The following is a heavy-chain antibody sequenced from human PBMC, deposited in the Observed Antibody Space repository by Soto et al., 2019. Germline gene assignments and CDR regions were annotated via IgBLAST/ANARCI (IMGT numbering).Heavy chain of an antibody. Sequence: EVHLVESGGGLVKPGGCLRVSCAASGITFSGFDMNWVRQAPGKGLEWVSSISSRSAHTYYADSVKGRFTISRDNPKNSLYLQMNSLRAEDTAVYYCARLGSSSWQFYDWGQGTLVTVSS. CDR1: GITFSGFD. D-gene: IGHD6-13*01. V-gene: IGHV3-21*01. J-gene: IGHJ4*02. CDR3: ARLGSSSWQFYD. CDR2: ISSRSAHT.